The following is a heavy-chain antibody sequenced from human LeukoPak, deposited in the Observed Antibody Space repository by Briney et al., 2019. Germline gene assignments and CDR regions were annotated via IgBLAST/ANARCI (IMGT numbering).Heavy chain of an antibody. J-gene: IGHJ4*02. CDR2: IYYSGST. V-gene: IGHV4-59*01. CDR3: ARDSYSSSLDY. Sequence: PSETLSLTCTVSGGSISTYYWNWIRQSPGKGLEWIGYIYYSGSTNYNPSLKSRVTISVDTSKNQFSLKLSSVTAADTAVYYCARDSYSSSLDYWGQGTLVTVSS. CDR1: GGSISTYY. D-gene: IGHD6-13*01.